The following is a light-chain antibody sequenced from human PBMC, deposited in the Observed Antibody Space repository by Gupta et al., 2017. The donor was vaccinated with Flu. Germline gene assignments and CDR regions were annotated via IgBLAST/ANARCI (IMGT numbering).Light chain of an antibody. Sequence: EIVMTQSPATLSVSPGETTTLSCRASQSVYSTLAWYQQKPGQAPRLLIYGASTRATGVPARFSGSGSGTEFTLTISSLQSEDFALYYCQQYNIWPLTFGGGTKVEIK. CDR2: GAS. J-gene: IGKJ4*01. CDR3: QQYNIWPLT. V-gene: IGKV3-15*01. CDR1: QSVYST.